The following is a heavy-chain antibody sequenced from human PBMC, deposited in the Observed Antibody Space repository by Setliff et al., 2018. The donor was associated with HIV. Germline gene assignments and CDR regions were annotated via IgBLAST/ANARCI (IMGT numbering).Heavy chain of an antibody. Sequence: PGGSLRLSCAAPGFTFSSYVMHWVRQAPGKGLEWVALTWYDGRTTYYADSVKGRFTISRDNSRNTLNLQMNTLRAEDTAMYYCAKVGREYNGYDLTFDSWGQGTLVTVSS. CDR1: GFTFSSYV. CDR2: TWYDGRTT. J-gene: IGHJ4*01. D-gene: IGHD5-12*01. V-gene: IGHV3-30*02. CDR3: AKVGREYNGYDLTFDS.